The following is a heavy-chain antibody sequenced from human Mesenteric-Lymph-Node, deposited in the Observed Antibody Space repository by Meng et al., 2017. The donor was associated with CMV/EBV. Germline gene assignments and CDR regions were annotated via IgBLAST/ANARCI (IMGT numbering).Heavy chain of an antibody. D-gene: IGHD4-17*01. CDR1: GYD. V-gene: IGHV4-34*01. J-gene: IGHJ2*01. Sequence: GYDWSWIRQPPANGLEWIAEIIHSESTNFHPSLKSRVAISVDTSKNQFSLKLSSVTAADTAVYYCARGQRTTVTSRPSPRTYWYFDLWGRGTLVTVSS. CDR2: IIHSEST. CDR3: ARGQRTTVTSRPSPRTYWYFDL.